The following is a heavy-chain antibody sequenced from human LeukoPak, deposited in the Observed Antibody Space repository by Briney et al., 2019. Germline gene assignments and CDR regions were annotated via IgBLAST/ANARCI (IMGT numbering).Heavy chain of an antibody. CDR1: GFTFSSFA. D-gene: IGHD3-3*01. J-gene: IGHJ4*02. CDR3: AKVPYYDFWSGQQASDY. V-gene: IGHV3-23*01. Sequence: GGSLRLSCAASGFTFSSFAMSWVRQAPGKGLEWVSAISGSGGSTYYADSVKGRFTISRDNSKNTLYLQMNSLRAEDTAVYYCAKVPYYDFWSGQQASDYWGQGTLVSVSS. CDR2: ISGSGGST.